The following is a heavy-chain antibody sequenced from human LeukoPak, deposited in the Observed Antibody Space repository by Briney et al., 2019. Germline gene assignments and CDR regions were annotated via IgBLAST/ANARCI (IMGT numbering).Heavy chain of an antibody. CDR3: AREYHSSGWYDSSYYYYMDV. J-gene: IGHJ6*03. Sequence: PGGSLRLSCAASGFTFSSYWMHWVRQAPGKGLVWVSRINSDGSSTSYADSVKGRFTISRDNAKNTLYLQMNSLRAEDTAVYYCAREYHSSGWYDSSYYYYMDVWGKGTTVTVSS. CDR1: GFTFSSYW. CDR2: INSDGSST. V-gene: IGHV3-74*01. D-gene: IGHD6-19*01.